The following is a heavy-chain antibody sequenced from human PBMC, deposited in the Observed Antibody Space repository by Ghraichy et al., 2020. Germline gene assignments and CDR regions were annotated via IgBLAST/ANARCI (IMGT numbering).Heavy chain of an antibody. CDR3: ARGFRGVIYRY. J-gene: IGHJ4*02. CDR2: INHSGST. D-gene: IGHD3-10*01. CDR1: GGSFSGYY. Sequence: SETLSLTCAVYGGSFSGYYWSWIRQPPGKGLEWIGEINHSGSTNYNPSLKSRVTISVETSKNQFSLKLSSVTAADTAVYYCARGFRGVIYRYWGQGTLVTVSS. V-gene: IGHV4-34*01.